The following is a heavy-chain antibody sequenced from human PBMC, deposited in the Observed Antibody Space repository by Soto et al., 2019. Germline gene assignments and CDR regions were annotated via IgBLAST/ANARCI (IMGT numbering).Heavy chain of an antibody. D-gene: IGHD4-17*01. CDR1: EFNFKNYA. V-gene: IGHV3-30*18. Sequence: QVQLVESGGGVVQPGRSLRLSCAASEFNFKNYAMHWVRQAPGKGLEWVTLISEDGSKKYFAESVKGRFTVSRDNSKNTVFLQMNSLKTEDTAVYYCVKSARPATVTLYYFDYWGQGTLVTVSS. J-gene: IGHJ4*02. CDR3: VKSARPATVTLYYFDY. CDR2: ISEDGSKK.